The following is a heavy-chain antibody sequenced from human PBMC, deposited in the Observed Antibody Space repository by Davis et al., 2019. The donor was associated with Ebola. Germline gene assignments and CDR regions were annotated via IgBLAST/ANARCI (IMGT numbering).Heavy chain of an antibody. V-gene: IGHV3-7*01. CDR1: GFTFSRHW. CDR3: ATFKIFGVVYDY. D-gene: IGHD3-3*01. CDR2: IKHDGSEK. Sequence: GESLKISCAASGFTFSRHWMSWVRQAPGKGLEWVANIKHDGSEKYYVDSVKGRFIISRDNTQNSLSLQMNSLRPEDTAVYFCATFKIFGVVYDYWGQGTLVTVSS. J-gene: IGHJ4*02.